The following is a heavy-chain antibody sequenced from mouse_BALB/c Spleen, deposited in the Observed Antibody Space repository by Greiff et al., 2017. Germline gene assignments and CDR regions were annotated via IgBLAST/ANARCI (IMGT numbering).Heavy chain of an antibody. CDR3: ARDRVITTPYFDV. Sequence: EVKLVESGPGLVKPSQSLSLTCSVTGYSITSGYYWNWIRQFPGNKLEWMGYISYDGSNNYNPSLKNRISITRDTSKNQFFLKLNSVTTEDTATYYCARDRVITTPYFDVWGAGTTVTVSS. CDR2: ISYDGSN. CDR1: GYSITSGYY. V-gene: IGHV3-6*02. J-gene: IGHJ1*01. D-gene: IGHD2-4*01.